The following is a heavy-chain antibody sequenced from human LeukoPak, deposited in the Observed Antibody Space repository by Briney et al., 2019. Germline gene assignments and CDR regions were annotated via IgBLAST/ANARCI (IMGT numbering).Heavy chain of an antibody. CDR1: GFTFSTFW. D-gene: IGHD6-13*01. J-gene: IGHJ1*01. CDR3: ATPAAGPGAEYSLY. CDR2: IKEHGGET. Sequence: GGSLRLSCAASGFTFSTFWMSWVRQAPGKGLEWVANIKEHGGETYYLDSVRGRFTISRDNAKNSLYLQMNSLKVEDTAVYYCATPAAGPGAEYSLYWGQGTLVIVSS. V-gene: IGHV3-7*01.